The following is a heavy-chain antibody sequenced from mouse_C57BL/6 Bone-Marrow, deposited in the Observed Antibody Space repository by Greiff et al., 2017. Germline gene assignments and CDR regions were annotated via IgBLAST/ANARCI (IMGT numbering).Heavy chain of an antibody. CDR1: GYTFTSYW. Sequence: EVKLVESGTVLARPGASVKMSCKTSGYTFTSYWMHWVKQRPGQGLEWIGAIYPGNSDTSYNQKFKGKAKLTAVTSASTAYMELSSLTNEDSAVYYCTKHYYGSRYAMDYWGQGTSVTVSS. V-gene: IGHV1-5*01. CDR2: IYPGNSDT. D-gene: IGHD1-1*01. J-gene: IGHJ4*01. CDR3: TKHYYGSRYAMDY.